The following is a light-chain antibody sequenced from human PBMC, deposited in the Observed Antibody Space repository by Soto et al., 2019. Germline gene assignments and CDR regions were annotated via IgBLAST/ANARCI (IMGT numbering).Light chain of an antibody. CDR3: QQYNNWPT. Sequence: EIVMTQSPATLSVSPGERATLSCRASQSVSSNLAWYQQKPGQAPRLLIYGASTRATDVPARFSGSGSGTEFTPTNSSLQSEDFAVYYCQQYNNWPTFGQGTKVEIK. J-gene: IGKJ1*01. CDR1: QSVSSN. CDR2: GAS. V-gene: IGKV3-15*01.